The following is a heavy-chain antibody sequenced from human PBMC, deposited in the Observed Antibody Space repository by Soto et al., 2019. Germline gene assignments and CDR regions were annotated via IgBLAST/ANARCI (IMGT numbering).Heavy chain of an antibody. CDR2: ISRGGSS. Sequence: SETLSLTCTVSGGSIFSDDWTWIRQPPGKGLEWIGYISRGGSSRYAPSLKGRVTFSTDTSKNQVSLKLTYVTVADTAVYYCARSYWFDPWGPGTLVTGSS. D-gene: IGHD1-26*01. CDR1: GGSIFSDD. J-gene: IGHJ5*02. CDR3: ARSYWFDP. V-gene: IGHV4-59*01.